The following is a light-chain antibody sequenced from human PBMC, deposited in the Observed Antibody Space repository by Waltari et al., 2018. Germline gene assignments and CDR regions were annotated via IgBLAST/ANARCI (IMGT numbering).Light chain of an antibody. CDR1: RRAVGCYNY. Sequence: QSALTQPASVSGSPGQSLTISCTGTRRAVGCYNYVSWYQQHPGKAPKLMIYDVSNRPSGVSNRFSGSKSGNTASLTISGLQAEDEADYYCSSYISSSTLELFGGGTSLTVL. CDR3: SSYISSSTLEL. V-gene: IGLV2-14*03. CDR2: DVS. J-gene: IGLJ2*01.